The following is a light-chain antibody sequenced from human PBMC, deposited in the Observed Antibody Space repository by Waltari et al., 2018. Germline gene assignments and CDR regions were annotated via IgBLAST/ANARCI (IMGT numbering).Light chain of an antibody. CDR1: KTVLYNSNNKNY. CDR2: WAS. CDR3: HHYYSHPQA. J-gene: IGKJ2*01. Sequence: DIVMTQSPDSLAVSLGETATIKCKSSKTVLYNSNNKNYLAWYQQKPGQPPKLLISWASTREFGVPDRFSGSGSGTDFTLTINSLQADDVAVYYCHHYYSHPQAFGQGTKLEI. V-gene: IGKV4-1*01.